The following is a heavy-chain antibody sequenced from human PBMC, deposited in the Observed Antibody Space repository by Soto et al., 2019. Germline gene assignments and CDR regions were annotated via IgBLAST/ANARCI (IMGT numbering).Heavy chain of an antibody. J-gene: IGHJ6*02. Sequence: HVQLQESGPGLVTPSPTLSLTCTVSGGSISSGDYYWSCIRQPTGKGLEWIGYIYYSGSTYYNPSIKSGVTISVDTSKNQFALKLSSVTAADTAVYYCDRDLGNGNYYYYGMDVWGQGTTVTVSS. CDR1: GGSISSGDYY. CDR3: DRDLGNGNYYYYGMDV. D-gene: IGHD3-16*01. CDR2: IYYSGST. V-gene: IGHV4-30-4*01.